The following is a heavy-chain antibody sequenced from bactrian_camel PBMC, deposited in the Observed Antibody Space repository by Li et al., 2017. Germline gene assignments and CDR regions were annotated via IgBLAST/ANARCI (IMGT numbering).Heavy chain of an antibody. CDR3: ATDPPGGGSWYGQYNY. V-gene: IGHV3S10*01. CDR1: GFTFSSYG. Sequence: DVQLVESGGGSVQPGGSLRLSCAASGFTFSSYGMSWVRQGPGTREGIAAIAANGRTVYADSVQGRFTISRDNAKNLVYLQMNSLASEDTALYYCATDPPGGGSWYGQYNYWGQGTQVTVS. J-gene: IGHJ4*01. D-gene: IGHD6*01. CDR2: IAANGRT.